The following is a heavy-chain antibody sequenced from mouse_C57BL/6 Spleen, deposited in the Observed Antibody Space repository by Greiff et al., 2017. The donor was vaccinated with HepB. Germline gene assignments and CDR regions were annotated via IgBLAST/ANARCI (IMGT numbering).Heavy chain of an antibody. CDR1: GFNIKDDY. Sequence: VQLKESGAELVRPGASVKLSCTASGFNIKDDYMHWVKQRPEQGLEWIGWIDPENGDTEYASKFQGKATITADTSSNTAYLQLSSLTSEDTAVYYCTNYDGDAMDYWGQGTSVTVSS. V-gene: IGHV14-4*01. CDR3: TNYDGDAMDY. D-gene: IGHD2-4*01. CDR2: IDPENGDT. J-gene: IGHJ4*01.